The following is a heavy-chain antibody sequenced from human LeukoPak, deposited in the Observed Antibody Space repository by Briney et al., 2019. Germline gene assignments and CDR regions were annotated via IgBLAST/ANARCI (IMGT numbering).Heavy chain of an antibody. J-gene: IGHJ5*02. CDR2: IYYNGGT. Sequence: SETLSLTCTVSGGSIRSSSYYSGWIRQPPGKGLEWIVTIYYNGGTYPNPSLKSRVTISVDTSKNQFSLKLSAVTAADTAVYYCAKSPGAVTHNRFDPWGQGTLVTVSS. V-gene: IGHV4-39*01. CDR3: AKSPGAVTHNRFDP. D-gene: IGHD4-17*01. CDR1: GGSIRSSSYY.